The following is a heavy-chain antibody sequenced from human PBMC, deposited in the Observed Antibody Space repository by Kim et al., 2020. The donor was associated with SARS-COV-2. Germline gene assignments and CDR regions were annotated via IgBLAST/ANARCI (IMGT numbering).Heavy chain of an antibody. CDR1: GGSISSSSYY. D-gene: IGHD2-2*03. V-gene: IGHV4-39*01. CDR2: IYYSGST. J-gene: IGHJ4*02. Sequence: SETLSLTCTVSGGSISSSSYYWGWIRQPPGKGLEWIGSIYYSGSTYYNPSLKSRVTISVDTSKNQFSLKLSSVTAADTAVYYCARLDIVVVPAEGFDYWGQGTLVTVSS. CDR3: ARLDIVVVPAEGFDY.